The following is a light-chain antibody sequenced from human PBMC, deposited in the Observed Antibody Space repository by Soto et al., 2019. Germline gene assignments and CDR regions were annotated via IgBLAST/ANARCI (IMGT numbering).Light chain of an antibody. J-gene: IGKJ5*01. V-gene: IGKV3-11*01. Sequence: PGERATLSCRASQRVSSYLAWYQQKPGQAPRLLIYDASNRATGIPARFSGSGSGTDFTLTISSLEPEDFAVYYCQQRSNWPPITFGQGTRLEIK. CDR2: DAS. CDR3: QQRSNWPPIT. CDR1: QRVSSY.